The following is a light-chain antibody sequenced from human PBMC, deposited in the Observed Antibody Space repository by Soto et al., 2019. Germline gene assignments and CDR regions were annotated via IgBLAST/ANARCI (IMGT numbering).Light chain of an antibody. Sequence: DIQMTQSPSTLYGSVGDRVTITCRASQTISSWLAWYQQKPGKAPKLLIYKASTLKNGVPSRFSGSGSGTEFTLTISSLQPDDFATYYCQHYNSYSAAFGQGTKVELK. CDR2: KAS. J-gene: IGKJ1*01. CDR1: QTISSW. CDR3: QHYNSYSAA. V-gene: IGKV1-5*03.